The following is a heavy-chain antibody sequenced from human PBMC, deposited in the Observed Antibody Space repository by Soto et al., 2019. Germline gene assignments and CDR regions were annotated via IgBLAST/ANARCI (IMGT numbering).Heavy chain of an antibody. J-gene: IGHJ3*02. Sequence: GGSLRLSCAASGFTVSSNYMSWVRQAPGKGLEWVSVIYSGGSTYYADSVKGRFTISRDNSKNTLYLQMNSLRAEDTAVYYCARRDSSSWYGDAFDIWGQGTMVTVSS. CDR2: IYSGGST. CDR3: ARRDSSSWYGDAFDI. CDR1: GFTVSSNY. V-gene: IGHV3-53*01. D-gene: IGHD6-13*01.